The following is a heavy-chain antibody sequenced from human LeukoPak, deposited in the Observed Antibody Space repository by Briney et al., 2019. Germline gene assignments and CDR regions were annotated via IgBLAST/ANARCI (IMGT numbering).Heavy chain of an antibody. CDR2: IRYDGSNK. Sequence: GGSLRLACAASGFTFSSYGMHWVRQAPGKGLEWVAFIRYDGSNKYYADSVKGRFTISRDNSKNTLYLQMNSLRAEDTAVYYCAKDRSWASGYNHPGYWGQGTLVTVSS. D-gene: IGHD5-12*01. V-gene: IGHV3-30*02. CDR1: GFTFSSYG. J-gene: IGHJ4*02. CDR3: AKDRSWASGYNHPGY.